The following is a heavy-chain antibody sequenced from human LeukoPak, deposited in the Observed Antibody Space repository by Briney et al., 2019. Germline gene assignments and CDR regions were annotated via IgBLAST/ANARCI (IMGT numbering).Heavy chain of an antibody. Sequence: GGSLRLSCAASGFSFSSYEMNWVRQAPGKGLEWVSYIRSSGGTTYYADSVKGRFTISRDNAKDSLYLQMNSLRAEDTAVYYCVRVGSSLNYFDCWGQGALVTVSS. CDR1: GFSFSSYE. V-gene: IGHV3-48*03. J-gene: IGHJ4*02. D-gene: IGHD6-13*01. CDR2: IRSSGGTT. CDR3: VRVGSSLNYFDC.